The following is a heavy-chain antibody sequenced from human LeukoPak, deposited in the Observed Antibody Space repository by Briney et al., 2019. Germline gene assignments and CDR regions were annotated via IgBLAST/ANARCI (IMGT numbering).Heavy chain of an antibody. J-gene: IGHJ4*02. D-gene: IGHD3-10*01. CDR3: ARVQEYYYGSGTLGY. V-gene: IGHV3-74*01. Sequence: GGSLRLSCAASGFTFSSYWMHWVRHAPGKGLVWVSRINSDGSSTSYADSVKGRFTISRDNAKNTLYLQMNSLRAEDTAVYYCARVQEYYYGSGTLGYWGQGTLVTVSS. CDR2: INSDGSST. CDR1: GFTFSSYW.